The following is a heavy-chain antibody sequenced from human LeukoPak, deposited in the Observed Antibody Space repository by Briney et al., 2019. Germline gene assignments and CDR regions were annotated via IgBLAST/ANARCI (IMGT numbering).Heavy chain of an antibody. CDR1: GGSISSYY. Sequence: SETLSLTCTVSGGSISSYYWSWIRQPPGKGLVWIGYIYYSGSTNYNPSLKSRVTISVDTSKNQFSLKLSSVTAADTAVYYCARGGTRPYYYYYYGMDVWGQGTTVTVSS. CDR3: ARGGTRPYYYYYYGMDV. CDR2: IYYSGST. D-gene: IGHD2-2*01. V-gene: IGHV4-59*01. J-gene: IGHJ6*02.